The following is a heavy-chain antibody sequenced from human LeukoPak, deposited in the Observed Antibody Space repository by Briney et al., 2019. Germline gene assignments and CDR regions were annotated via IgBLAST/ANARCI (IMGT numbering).Heavy chain of an antibody. CDR1: GFTFSSYW. Sequence: PGGFLRLSCAASGFTFSSYWMSWVRQAPGKGLEWVANIKQDGSEKYYVDSVKGRFTISRDNAKNSLYLQMNSLRAEDTAVYYCARVGYLRELDYWGQGTLVTVSS. CDR2: IKQDGSEK. V-gene: IGHV3-7*01. CDR3: ARVGYLRELDY. J-gene: IGHJ4*02. D-gene: IGHD5-18*01.